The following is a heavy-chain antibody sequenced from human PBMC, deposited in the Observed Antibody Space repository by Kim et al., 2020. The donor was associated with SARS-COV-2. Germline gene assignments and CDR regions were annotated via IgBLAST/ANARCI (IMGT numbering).Heavy chain of an antibody. CDR2: NK. Sequence: NKYYADSVKGRFTISRDNSKNTLYLQMNSLRAEDTAVYYCARQGGGWFDPWGQGTLVTVSS. CDR3: ARQGGGWFDP. V-gene: IGHV3-30*01. J-gene: IGHJ5*02. D-gene: IGHD3-10*01.